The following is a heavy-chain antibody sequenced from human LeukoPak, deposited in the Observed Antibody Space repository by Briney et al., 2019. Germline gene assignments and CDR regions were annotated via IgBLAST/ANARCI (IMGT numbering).Heavy chain of an antibody. J-gene: IGHJ4*02. CDR2: ISPNSGAT. V-gene: IGHV1-2*02. Sequence: ASVKVSCRASGYTFTGYYMHWVRQAPGQGLEWMGWISPNSGATHYAQKLQGRVTMTTDTSTSTAYMELRSLRSDDTAVYYCARAVRGGFGELLGYWGQGTLVTVSS. D-gene: IGHD3-10*01. CDR3: ARAVRGGFGELLGY. CDR1: GYTFTGYY.